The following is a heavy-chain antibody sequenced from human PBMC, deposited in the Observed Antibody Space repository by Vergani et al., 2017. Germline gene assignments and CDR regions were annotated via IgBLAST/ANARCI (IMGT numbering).Heavy chain of an antibody. D-gene: IGHD7-27*01. CDR2: IWYDGSNK. V-gene: IGHV3-33*08. CDR1: GFTFSDYY. J-gene: IGHJ3*02. Sequence: QVQLVESGGGLVKPGGSLRLSCAASGFTFSDYYMSWIRQAPGKGLEWVAVIWYDGSNKYYADSVKGRFTISRDNSKNTLYLQMNSLRAEDTAVYYCAVWGRKGVLDAFDIWGQGTMVTVSS. CDR3: AVWGRKGVLDAFDI.